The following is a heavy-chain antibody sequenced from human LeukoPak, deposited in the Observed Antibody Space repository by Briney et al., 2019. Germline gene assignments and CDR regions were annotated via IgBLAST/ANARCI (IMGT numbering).Heavy chain of an antibody. Sequence: GGSLRLSCAGSGFNFIDYNMNWVRQAPGKGLEWISYISSRGTTYYADSVKGRFAISRDNARNSLYLQGDSLTAADTAVYYCTRGVPATISGWYFDLWGRGTLVTVSS. CDR3: TRGVPATISGWYFDL. D-gene: IGHD3-9*01. CDR1: GFNFIDYN. CDR2: ISSRGTT. V-gene: IGHV3-69-1*01. J-gene: IGHJ2*01.